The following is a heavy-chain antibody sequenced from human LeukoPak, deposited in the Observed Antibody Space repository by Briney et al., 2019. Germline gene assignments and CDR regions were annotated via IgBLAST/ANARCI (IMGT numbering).Heavy chain of an antibody. CDR3: TTATIHYDHFDY. Sequence: GGSLRLSCAASGFTFSNAWMSWVRQAPGKGLEWVGRIKSKTDGGTTDYAAPVKGRFTISRDDSKNTLYLQMNSLKTEDTAVYYCTTATIHYDHFDYWGQGTLVTVSS. V-gene: IGHV3-15*01. CDR1: GFTFSNAW. J-gene: IGHJ4*02. D-gene: IGHD5-12*01. CDR2: IKSKTDGGTT.